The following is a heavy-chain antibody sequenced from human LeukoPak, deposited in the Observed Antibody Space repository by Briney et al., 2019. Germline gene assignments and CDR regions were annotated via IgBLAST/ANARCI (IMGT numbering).Heavy chain of an antibody. Sequence: GESLQISCQGSGYSFTTYWIGWVRPMPGKGLEWMGIIYPGDSDTRYSPSFQGQVTISADKSISTAYLQWSSLKASDTAMYYCARRSRYSSSWYPSEYYMDVWGKGTTVTVSS. D-gene: IGHD6-13*01. V-gene: IGHV5-51*01. CDR1: GYSFTTYW. J-gene: IGHJ6*03. CDR3: ARRSRYSSSWYPSEYYMDV. CDR2: IYPGDSDT.